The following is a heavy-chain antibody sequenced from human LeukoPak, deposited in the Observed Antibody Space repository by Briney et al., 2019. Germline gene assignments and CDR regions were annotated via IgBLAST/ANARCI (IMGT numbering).Heavy chain of an antibody. CDR1: GGSISSSSYY. J-gene: IGHJ5*02. V-gene: IGHV4-39*01. Sequence: SETLSLTCTVSGGSISSSSYYWGWIRQPPGKGLEWIGSIYYSGSTYYNPSLKSRVTISIDTSKNQFSLRLTSVTAADTAVYFCARHDLWGQGTLVTVSS. CDR2: IYYSGST. CDR3: ARHDL.